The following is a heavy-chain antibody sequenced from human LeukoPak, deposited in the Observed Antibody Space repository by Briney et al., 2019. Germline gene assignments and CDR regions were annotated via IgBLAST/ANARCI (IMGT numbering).Heavy chain of an antibody. J-gene: IGHJ4*02. D-gene: IGHD6-13*01. CDR1: GGSISSYY. Sequence: SDTLSLTCTVSGGSISSYYWSWIRQPPGKGLEWIGYIYYSGSTNYNPSLKSRVTISVDTSKNQFSLKVSSVTAADTAVYYCARGRIIAAAGVDYWGQGTLVTVSS. CDR2: IYYSGST. CDR3: ARGRIIAAAGVDY. V-gene: IGHV4-59*07.